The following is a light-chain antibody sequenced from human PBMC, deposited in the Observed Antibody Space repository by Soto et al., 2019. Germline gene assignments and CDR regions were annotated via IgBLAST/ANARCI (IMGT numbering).Light chain of an antibody. J-gene: IGLJ1*01. CDR3: AAWDDSLNGYV. V-gene: IGLV1-44*01. Sequence: QSVLTQPPSASGTPGQRVTISCSGGSSNIGTNAVNWYQQLPGTAPKLLIYNNNQRPSGGPDRFSGSKSGNSASLAISGLQSEDEADYYCAAWDDSLNGYVFGTGTKVTVL. CDR2: NNN. CDR1: SSNIGTNA.